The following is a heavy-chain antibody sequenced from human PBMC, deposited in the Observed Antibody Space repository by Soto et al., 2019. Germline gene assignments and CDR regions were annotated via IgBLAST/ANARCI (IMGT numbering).Heavy chain of an antibody. Sequence: GGSLRLSCAVSGSTFSSHSMTWVRQAAGKGLEWVSGISGSAGDTYYADSVKGRFTISRDNSKNTLYLQMNSLRAEDTAIYYWAKNLKYTSSALDYWGQGTLVNVSS. CDR2: ISGSAGDT. CDR3: AKNLKYTSSALDY. CDR1: GSTFSSHS. D-gene: IGHD6-13*01. J-gene: IGHJ4*02. V-gene: IGHV3-23*01.